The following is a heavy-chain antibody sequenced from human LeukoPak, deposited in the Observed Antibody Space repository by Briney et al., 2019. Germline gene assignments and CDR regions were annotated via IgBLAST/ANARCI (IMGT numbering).Heavy chain of an antibody. J-gene: IGHJ4*02. D-gene: IGHD2-21*02. Sequence: GSLRLSCAASGFTSSVYAMHWVRQPPGKGLEWVAFLRFDGSSEKYADSVKGRFTISRDKSKNTLYLQMNSLRAEDTAVYYCAKDRGDFPPYFDYWGQGTLVTVSS. CDR2: LRFDGSSE. CDR3: AKDRGDFPPYFDY. V-gene: IGHV3-30*02. CDR1: GFTSSVYA.